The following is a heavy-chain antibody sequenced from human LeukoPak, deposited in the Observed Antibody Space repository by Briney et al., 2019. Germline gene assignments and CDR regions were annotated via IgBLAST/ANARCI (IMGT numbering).Heavy chain of an antibody. Sequence: GRSLRLSCAASGFTFSSYAMHWVRQAPGKGLEWVAVISYDGSNKYYADSVKGRFTISRDNSKNTLYLQMNSLRAEDTAVYYCARVESSSHFDYWGQGTLVTVSS. CDR2: ISYDGSNK. V-gene: IGHV3-30-3*01. CDR3: ARVESSSHFDY. J-gene: IGHJ4*02. D-gene: IGHD6-13*01. CDR1: GFTFSSYA.